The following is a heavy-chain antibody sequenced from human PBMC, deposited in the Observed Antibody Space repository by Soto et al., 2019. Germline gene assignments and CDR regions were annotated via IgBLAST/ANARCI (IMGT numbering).Heavy chain of an antibody. Sequence: ASVKVSCKASGYTFTGYYMHWVRQAPGQGLEWMGWINPNSGGTNYAQKFQGWVTMTRDTSISTAYMELSRLRSDDTAVYYCARGGEYSGYDSLDYYYYYYMDVWGKGTTVTVSS. CDR1: GYTFTGYY. J-gene: IGHJ6*03. CDR3: ARGGEYSGYDSLDYYYYYYMDV. D-gene: IGHD5-12*01. CDR2: INPNSGGT. V-gene: IGHV1-2*04.